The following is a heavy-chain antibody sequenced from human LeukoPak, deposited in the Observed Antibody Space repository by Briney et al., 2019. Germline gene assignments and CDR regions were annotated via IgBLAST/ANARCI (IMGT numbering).Heavy chain of an antibody. J-gene: IGHJ4*02. Sequence: ASVKVSCKASGYTFTGYYMHWVRQAPGQGLEWMGWINPNSGGTNYAQKFQGRVTMTRDTSISTAYMELSRLRSDDTAVYYCARAYSDFLEYYFDYWGRETRVTVSS. D-gene: IGHD3-3*01. CDR3: ARAYSDFLEYYFDY. CDR1: GYTFTGYY. CDR2: INPNSGGT. V-gene: IGHV1-2*02.